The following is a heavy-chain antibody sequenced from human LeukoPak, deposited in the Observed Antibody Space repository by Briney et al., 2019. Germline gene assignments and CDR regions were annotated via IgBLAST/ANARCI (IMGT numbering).Heavy chain of an antibody. V-gene: IGHV4-39*07. CDR2: IYYSGST. J-gene: IGHJ5*02. Sequence: SETLFLTCTVSGGSISSSSYYWGWIRQPPGKGLEWIGSIYYSGSTYYNPSLKSRVTISVDTSKNQFSLKLSSVTAADTAVYYCARIWRLPNSYSSGSGVFDPWGQGTLVTVSS. CDR3: ARIWRLPNSYSSGSGVFDP. CDR1: GGSISSSSYY. D-gene: IGHD6-19*01.